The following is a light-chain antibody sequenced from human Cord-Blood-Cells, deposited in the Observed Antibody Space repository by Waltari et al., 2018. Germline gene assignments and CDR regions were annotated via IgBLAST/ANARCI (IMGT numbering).Light chain of an antibody. CDR3: SSNTNSRTGV. CDR1: SSDVGGSNY. V-gene: IGLV2-14*01. J-gene: IGLJ3*02. CDR2: DVS. Sequence: QSALTQPASVSGSPGQSITISCTGTSSDVGGSNYVSWYQQHPGKAPKLMIYDVSNLPSAVSNRFSGSKSDNTASLTISGLQAEDEADYYCSSNTNSRTGVFGGGTKLTVL.